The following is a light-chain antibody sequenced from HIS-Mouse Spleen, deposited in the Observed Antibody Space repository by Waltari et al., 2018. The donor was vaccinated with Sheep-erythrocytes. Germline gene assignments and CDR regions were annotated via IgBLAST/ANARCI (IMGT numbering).Light chain of an antibody. CDR3: YSTDSSGNHRV. CDR2: KDS. V-gene: IGLV3-10*01. CDR1: ALPTKY. J-gene: IGLJ1*01. Sequence: SYELTQPPSVSVSPGQTARITCSGDALPTKYAYWYQQKSGQAPVLVIYKDSKRPSGIPERFSGSSSGTMATLTISGAQVEDEADYYCYSTDSSGNHRVFGTGTKVTVL.